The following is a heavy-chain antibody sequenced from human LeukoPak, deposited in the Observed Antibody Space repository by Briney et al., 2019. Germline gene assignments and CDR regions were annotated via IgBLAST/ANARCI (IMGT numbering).Heavy chain of an antibody. CDR2: IKQDESEK. Sequence: PGGSLRLSCEASGFTFSSYLISWVRQAPGRGLEWVANIKQDESEKYYVDSVKGRFTISRDSAKNSLFLQMNSLRAEDTAVYYCARDHSEPGVFFDSWGQGNLVTVPS. CDR1: GFTFSSYL. V-gene: IGHV3-7*05. CDR3: ARDHSEPGVFFDS. D-gene: IGHD1-14*01. J-gene: IGHJ4*02.